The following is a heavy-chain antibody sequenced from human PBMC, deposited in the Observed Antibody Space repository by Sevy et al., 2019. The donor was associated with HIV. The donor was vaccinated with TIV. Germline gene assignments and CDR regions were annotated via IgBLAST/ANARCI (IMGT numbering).Heavy chain of an antibody. CDR1: GFTFSNFA. CDR2: TSYDGSSN. J-gene: IGHJ4*02. CDR3: ATDDRDNSGYHFTY. V-gene: IGHV3-30-3*01. D-gene: IGHD3-22*01. Sequence: GGSLRLSCAASGFTFSNFAMHWVRQAPGKVLEWVAITSYDGSSNYYADSVKGRFTISRDNSKHTLYLQMISLTVEDTAVYYCATDDRDNSGYHFTYWGQGTLVTVSS.